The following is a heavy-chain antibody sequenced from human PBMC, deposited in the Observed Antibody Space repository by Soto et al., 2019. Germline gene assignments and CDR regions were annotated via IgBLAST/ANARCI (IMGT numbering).Heavy chain of an antibody. CDR1: GGSISSGGYY. Sequence: PSETLSLTCTVSGGSISSGGYYWSWIRQHPGKGLEWIGYIYYSGSTYYNPSLKSRVTISVDTSKNQFSLKLSSVTAADTAVYYCASETYYYDSSGYYYRTFDYWGQGTLVTVSS. D-gene: IGHD3-22*01. J-gene: IGHJ4*02. CDR3: ASETYYYDSSGYYYRTFDY. CDR2: IYYSGST. V-gene: IGHV4-31*03.